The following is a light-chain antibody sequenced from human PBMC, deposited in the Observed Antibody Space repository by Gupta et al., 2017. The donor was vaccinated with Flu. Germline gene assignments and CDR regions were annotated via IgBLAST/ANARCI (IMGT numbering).Light chain of an antibody. CDR2: DAS. J-gene: IGKJ2*01. V-gene: IGKV3-11*01. CDR1: QGVSSY. Sequence: PATLCLSPWERAHPCRRARQGVSSYLAWYQQKPGQAPRLLIYDASNRATGIPARFSGSGSGTDFTLTISSLEPEDFAVYYCQQRSNWPYTFGQGTKVEIK. CDR3: QQRSNWPYT.